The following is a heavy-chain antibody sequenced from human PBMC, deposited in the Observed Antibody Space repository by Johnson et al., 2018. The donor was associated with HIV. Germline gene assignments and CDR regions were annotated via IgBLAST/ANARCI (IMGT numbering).Heavy chain of an antibody. CDR2: ISYDGSNK. CDR1: GFSFNNYA. Sequence: QEKLVESGGGLVQPGGSLRLSCGASGFSFNNYAMHWVRQAPGKGLEWVAVISYDGSNKYYADSVKGRFTISRDNSKNTLYLQMNSLKTEDTAVYYCTTDLGYYDSSGDPFDMWGQGTLVTVSS. D-gene: IGHD3-22*01. V-gene: IGHV3-30*04. J-gene: IGHJ3*02. CDR3: TTDLGYYDSSGDPFDM.